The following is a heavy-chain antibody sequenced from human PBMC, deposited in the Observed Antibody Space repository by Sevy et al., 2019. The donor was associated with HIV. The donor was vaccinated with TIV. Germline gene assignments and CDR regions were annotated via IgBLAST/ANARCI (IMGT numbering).Heavy chain of an antibody. J-gene: IGHJ4*02. CDR1: GFTFSTYT. CDR2: ISSSGTI. Sequence: GGSLRLSCAASGFTFSTYTMNWVRQAPGKGLEWVSYISSSGTIYYADSVKGQFNISRDNAKNSLYLRMNSLRDEDTAGYYCAREAGVGPYYFDSWGQGTLVTVSS. V-gene: IGHV3-48*02. D-gene: IGHD3-16*01. CDR3: AREAGVGPYYFDS.